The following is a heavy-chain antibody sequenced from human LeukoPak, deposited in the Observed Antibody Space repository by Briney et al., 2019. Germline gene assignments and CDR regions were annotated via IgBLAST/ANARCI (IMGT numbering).Heavy chain of an antibody. J-gene: IGHJ4*02. Sequence: PGGSLRLSCAASGFTFSNAWMSWVRQAPGRGLEWVGRIKREGDDGTIDYAAPVKGRLSVSKDDSKNMLYLQMNSLKSEDTAVYYCTAGTGRSDFDYWGQGTLVTVSS. CDR3: TAGTGRSDFDY. V-gene: IGHV3-15*01. D-gene: IGHD3/OR15-3a*01. CDR2: IKREGDDGTI. CDR1: GFTFSNAW.